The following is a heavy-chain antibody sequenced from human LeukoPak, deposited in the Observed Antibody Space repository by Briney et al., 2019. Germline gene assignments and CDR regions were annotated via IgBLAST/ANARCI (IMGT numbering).Heavy chain of an antibody. Sequence: GGSLRLSCAASGFTFSRYRMNWVRQAPEKGLEWVAYIKQDGSEKYYVDSVKGRFTISRDNAKNSLFLQMNSLRAEDTAVYYCARDVGVDYLFDYWGQGTLVTVSS. CDR2: IKQDGSEK. D-gene: IGHD2/OR15-2a*01. CDR1: GFTFSRYR. J-gene: IGHJ4*02. CDR3: ARDVGVDYLFDY. V-gene: IGHV3-7*01.